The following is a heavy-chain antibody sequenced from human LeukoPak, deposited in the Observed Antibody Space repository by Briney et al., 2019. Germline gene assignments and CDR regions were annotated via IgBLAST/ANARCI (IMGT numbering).Heavy chain of an antibody. CDR1: GFTVSSNY. J-gene: IGHJ6*03. Sequence: AGGSLRLSCAASGFTVSSNYMSWVRQAPGKGLEWVSVIYSGGSTYYADSVKGRFTISRDNSKNTLYLQMNSLRAVDTALYHCAKVSSPYYDILTGYPRGYFFYYMDVWGKGTTVTVSS. D-gene: IGHD3-9*01. V-gene: IGHV3-53*01. CDR2: IYSGGST. CDR3: AKVSSPYYDILTGYPRGYFFYYMDV.